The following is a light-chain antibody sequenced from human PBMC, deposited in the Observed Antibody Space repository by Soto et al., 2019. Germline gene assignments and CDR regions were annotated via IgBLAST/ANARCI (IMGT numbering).Light chain of an antibody. CDR3: QSYDRSLSGSV. Sequence: QPVLTQPPSVSGAPGQRVTISCTGNSSNIGADYDVHWYQQLPGKAPKLLIFGNSHRPSGVPDRFFGSKSGTSASLAITGLQAEDEADYYCQSYDRSLSGSVFGGGTKLTVL. J-gene: IGLJ3*02. CDR1: SSNIGADYD. V-gene: IGLV1-40*01. CDR2: GNS.